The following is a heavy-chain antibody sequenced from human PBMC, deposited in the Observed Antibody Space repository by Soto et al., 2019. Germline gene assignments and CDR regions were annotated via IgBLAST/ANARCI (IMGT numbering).Heavy chain of an antibody. CDR1: GYTFSSYG. CDR2: IWYDGSQK. V-gene: IGHV3-33*01. D-gene: IGHD1-1*01. CDR3: ARDSGHRGPELDY. J-gene: IGHJ4*02. Sequence: QAQLVESGGGVAQPGRSLRLSCAASGYTFSSYGMHWVRQAPGKGLEWVAVIWYDGSQKYYVDSVKGRFTISRDDSKSTLYLQMNSLRAEDTAVYYCARDSGHRGPELDYWGQGTQVTVSS.